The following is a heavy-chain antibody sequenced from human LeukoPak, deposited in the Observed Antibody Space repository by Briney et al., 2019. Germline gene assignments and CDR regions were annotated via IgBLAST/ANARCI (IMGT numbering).Heavy chain of an antibody. CDR2: IRYDGSNK. CDR1: GFTFSSYG. D-gene: IGHD2-21*02. Sequence: GGSLRLSCAASGFTFSSYGMHWVRQAPGKGLEWVAFIRYDGSNKYYADSVKGRFTISRDNSKNTLYLQMNSLRAEDTAVYYCATLAYCGGDCYYWGQGILVTVSS. J-gene: IGHJ4*02. V-gene: IGHV3-30*02. CDR3: ATLAYCGGDCYY.